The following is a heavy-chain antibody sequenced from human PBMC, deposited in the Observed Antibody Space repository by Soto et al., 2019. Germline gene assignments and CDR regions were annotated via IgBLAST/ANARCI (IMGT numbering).Heavy chain of an antibody. D-gene: IGHD6-19*01. V-gene: IGHV1-69*11. CDR3: ARVEAVAGLYNYHGLDV. J-gene: IGHJ6*02. CDR2: IVPILGTT. CDR1: GGTFSNYA. Sequence: QVQLVQSGAEVKEPGSSVKVSCKVSGGTFSNYAIDWVRLAPGHGLEWMGGIVPILGTTYYTQKFQGRAKIIADDSTTTAYLEMSSLRSEDTAIYYCARVEAVAGLYNYHGLDVWGQGTAVTVSS.